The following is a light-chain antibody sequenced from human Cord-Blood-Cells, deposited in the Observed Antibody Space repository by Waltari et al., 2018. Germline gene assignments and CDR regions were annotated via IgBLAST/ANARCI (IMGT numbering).Light chain of an antibody. CDR1: NLGSKT. Sequence: SYVLTQPPSVSVAPGKTARITCGGNNLGSKTVHWYQQKPGQAPVLVIYYVSDRPSGIPERFSGSNSGNTATLTISRVEAGDEADYYCQVWDSSSDHYVFGTGTKVTVL. J-gene: IGLJ1*01. CDR3: QVWDSSSDHYV. V-gene: IGLV3-21*04. CDR2: YVS.